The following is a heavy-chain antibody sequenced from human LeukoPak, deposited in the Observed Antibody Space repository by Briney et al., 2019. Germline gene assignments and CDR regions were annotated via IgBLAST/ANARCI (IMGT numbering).Heavy chain of an antibody. CDR3: AGDTGGSYRSKDFDY. D-gene: IGHD1-26*01. Sequence: GGSLRLSCLTSGFTLSTNAMSWVRQAPGKGLEWISGISGSGASTYYADSVKGRFTISRDNAKNSLYLQMNSLRDEDTAVYYCAGDTGGSYRSKDFDYWGQGTLVTVSS. CDR1: GFTLSTNA. V-gene: IGHV3-23*01. CDR2: ISGSGAST. J-gene: IGHJ4*02.